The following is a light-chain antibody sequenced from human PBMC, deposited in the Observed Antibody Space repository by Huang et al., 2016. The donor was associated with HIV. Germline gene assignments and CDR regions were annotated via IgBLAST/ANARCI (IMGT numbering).Light chain of an antibody. J-gene: IGKJ4*01. CDR3: QQRGSWPFT. CDR2: DTS. Sequence: EIVLTQSPATLSLSPGERGTLSCRASQNIRTYLAWYQQKPGQAPKLLIYDTSSRPTGSPARFSGSGSGTDCTLTISSLEPEDYAVYDCQQRGSWPFTFGGGTKVEIK. V-gene: IGKV3-11*01. CDR1: QNIRTY.